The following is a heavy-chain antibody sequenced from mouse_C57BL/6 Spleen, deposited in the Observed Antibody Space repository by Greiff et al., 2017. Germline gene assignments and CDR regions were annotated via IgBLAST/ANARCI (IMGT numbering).Heavy chain of an antibody. CDR1: GFTFSSYA. V-gene: IGHV5-4*01. CDR3: AREGGFPFAY. CDR2: ISDGGSYT. Sequence: EVHLVEPGGGLVKPGGSLKLSCAASGFTFSSYAMSWVRQTPDQRLEWVATISDGGSYTYYPDNVKGRFTISRDNAKNNLYLQMSHLKSEDTAMYYCAREGGFPFAYWGQGTLVTVSA. J-gene: IGHJ3*01.